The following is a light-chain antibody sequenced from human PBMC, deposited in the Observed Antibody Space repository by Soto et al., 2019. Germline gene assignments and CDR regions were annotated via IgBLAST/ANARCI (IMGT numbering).Light chain of an antibody. CDR3: VAWDDSLNGPV. CDR1: SSNIGSNT. V-gene: IGLV1-44*01. CDR2: RNN. Sequence: QSVLTQPPSASGTPGQRVTISCSGSSSNIGSNTVNWYQQLPGTAPKLLIYRNNRRPSGVPDRFSGSKSGTSASLAISGLQSEDEADYYCVAWDDSLNGPVFGGGTKLTVL. J-gene: IGLJ2*01.